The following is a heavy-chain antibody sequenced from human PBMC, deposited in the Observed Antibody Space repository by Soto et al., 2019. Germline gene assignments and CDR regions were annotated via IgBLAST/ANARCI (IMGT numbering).Heavy chain of an antibody. CDR3: AHSGGVKTGTRGWFDP. CDR2: IYWDDDK. Sequence: QITLKESGPTLVKPTQTLTLTCTFSGFSLSTSGVGVGWIRQPPGKALEWLALIYWDDDKRYSPSLKSRLTIAKDTSKNQVVLTMTNMDPVDTATYYFAHSGGVKTGTRGWFDPWGQGTLVTVCS. D-gene: IGHD1-1*01. CDR1: GFSLSTSGVG. V-gene: IGHV2-5*02. J-gene: IGHJ5*02.